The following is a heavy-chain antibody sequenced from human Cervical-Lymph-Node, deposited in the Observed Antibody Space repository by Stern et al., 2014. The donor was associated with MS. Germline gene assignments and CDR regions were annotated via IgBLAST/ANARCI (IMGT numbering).Heavy chain of an antibody. V-gene: IGHV3-33*01. D-gene: IGHD2-2*01. CDR3: ARGYVVVPAHP. J-gene: IGHJ5*02. CDR1: GFTFSSYG. CDR2: VWYDGGTK. Sequence: VQLEESGGGVVQPGGSLRLSCAASGFTFSSYGMHWVRQAPGKGREGVAVVWYDGGTKTYAASVKGRVTMSGAKSKNPLYRHLNSLRAKDTAVYYCARGYVVVPAHPWGQGTLVTVSS.